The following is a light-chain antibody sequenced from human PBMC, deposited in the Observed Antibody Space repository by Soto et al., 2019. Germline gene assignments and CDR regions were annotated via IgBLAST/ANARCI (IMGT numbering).Light chain of an antibody. V-gene: IGKV3-20*01. Sequence: VLAHSPGTLSLAPGESASLSCRVSQSISSSSLAWYQQKPGQAPRLLIYAASSRATGIPDRFSGSRSGTEFTLTITSLQSEDFAVYYCQRYGNWPLTFGGGTNVDIK. CDR3: QRYGNWPLT. CDR2: AAS. CDR1: QSISSSS. J-gene: IGKJ4*02.